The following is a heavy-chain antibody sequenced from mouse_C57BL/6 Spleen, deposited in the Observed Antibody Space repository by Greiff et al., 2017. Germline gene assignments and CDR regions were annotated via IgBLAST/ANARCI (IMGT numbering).Heavy chain of an antibody. CDR1: GYTFTNYW. Sequence: QVQLQQSGAELVRPGTSVKMSCKASGYTFTNYWIGWAKQRPGHGLEWIGDIYPGGGYTNYNEKFKGKATLTPDKSSSTAYMQFSSMTSEDSAIYYCARYDYEYDTLAYWGQGTLVTVSA. CDR3: ARYDYEYDTLAY. CDR2: IYPGGGYT. D-gene: IGHD2-4*01. J-gene: IGHJ3*01. V-gene: IGHV1-63*01.